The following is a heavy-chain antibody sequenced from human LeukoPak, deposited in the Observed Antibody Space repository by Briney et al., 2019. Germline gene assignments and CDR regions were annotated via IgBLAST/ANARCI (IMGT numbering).Heavy chain of an antibody. D-gene: IGHD2-15*01. Sequence: PEGSLRLSCAASGFTFSDYYMSWARQAPGKGLEWVSAISGSGDTTYYADSVKGRFTISRDNSKNTLYLQMNSLRVEDTAAYFCARLRCSGGSCSVYDAFDFWGQGTMVTVSS. J-gene: IGHJ3*01. CDR3: ARLRCSGGSCSVYDAFDF. V-gene: IGHV3-23*01. CDR1: GFTFSDYY. CDR2: ISGSGDTT.